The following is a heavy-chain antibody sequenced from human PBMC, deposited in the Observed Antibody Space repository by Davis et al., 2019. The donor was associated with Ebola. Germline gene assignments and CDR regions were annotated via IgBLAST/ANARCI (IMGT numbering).Heavy chain of an antibody. J-gene: IGHJ4*02. Sequence: MPSETLSLTCTVSGGSISSYYWSWIRQPPGKGLEWIGYIYYSGSTNYNPSLKSRVTISVDTSKNQFSLKLSSVTAADTAVYYCARAHSSGWFFRMDYWGQGTLVTVSS. D-gene: IGHD6-19*01. CDR1: GGSISSYY. CDR2: IYYSGST. V-gene: IGHV4-59*01. CDR3: ARAHSSGWFFRMDY.